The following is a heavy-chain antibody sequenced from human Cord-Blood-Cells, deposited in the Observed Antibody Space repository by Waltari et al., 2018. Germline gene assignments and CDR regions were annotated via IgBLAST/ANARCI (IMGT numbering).Heavy chain of an antibody. CDR1: GFTFSSYS. CDR2: ISSSSSYI. Sequence: EVQLVESGGGLVKPGGSLILSCAASGFTFSSYSMNLVRQAPGKGLEWVSSISSSSSYIYYADSVKGRFTISRDNAKNSLYLQMNSLRAEDTAVYYCAREPDYGDYFDYWGQGTLVTVSS. J-gene: IGHJ4*02. V-gene: IGHV3-21*01. D-gene: IGHD4-17*01. CDR3: AREPDYGDYFDY.